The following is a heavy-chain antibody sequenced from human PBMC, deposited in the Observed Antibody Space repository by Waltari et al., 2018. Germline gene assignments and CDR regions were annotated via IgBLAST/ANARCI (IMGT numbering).Heavy chain of an antibody. CDR3: VRDFCDRTKCHGMDV. CDR1: EFTFSSYA. V-gene: IGHV3-30*04. CDR2: ISYNERNI. J-gene: IGHJ6*02. Sequence: QVQLVESGGGVVQPGRSLRLSCAALEFTFSSYAMSWVRQAPGKGLEWVAVISYNERNIYYVDSVKGRFTISRDNSKKTLYLQMNSLRPEDTAMYYCVRDFCDRTKCHGMDVWGQGTTVTVSS. D-gene: IGHD3-22*01.